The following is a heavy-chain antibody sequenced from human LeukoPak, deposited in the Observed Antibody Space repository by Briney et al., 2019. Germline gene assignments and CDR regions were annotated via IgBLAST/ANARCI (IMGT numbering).Heavy chain of an antibody. Sequence: ASVKVSCKASGYTFTSYYMHWVRQAPGQGLEWMGMINPSGGRTSYAQKFQGRVTMTSDTSTSTVYMEVSSLRSEDTALYYCARDGEYLSYYYYMDVWGKGTTVTIS. V-gene: IGHV1-46*01. J-gene: IGHJ6*03. CDR1: GYTFTSYY. CDR3: ARDGEYLSYYYYMDV. CDR2: INPSGGRT. D-gene: IGHD4-17*01.